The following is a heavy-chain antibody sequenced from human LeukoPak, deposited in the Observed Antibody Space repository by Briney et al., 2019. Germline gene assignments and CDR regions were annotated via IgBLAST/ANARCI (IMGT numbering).Heavy chain of an antibody. CDR1: GGSISSSSYY. CDR2: IYYSGST. D-gene: IGHD3-22*01. J-gene: IGHJ4*02. Sequence: SETLSLTCTVSGGSISSSSYYWGWIRQPPGKGLEWIGSIYYSGSTYYNPSLKSRVTILVDTSKNQFSLKLSSVTAADTAVYYCARVGLIGSGYTKEFDYWGQGTLVTVSS. CDR3: ARVGLIGSGYTKEFDY. V-gene: IGHV4-39*07.